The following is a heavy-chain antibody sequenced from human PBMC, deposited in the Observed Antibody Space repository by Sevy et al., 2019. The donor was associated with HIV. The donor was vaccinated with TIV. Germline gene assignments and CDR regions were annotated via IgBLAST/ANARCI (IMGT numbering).Heavy chain of an antibody. Sequence: GGSLRLSCAASGFTFSSYAMSWVRQAPGKGLEWVSAISGSGGSTYYAYSVKGRFTISRDNSKNTLYLQMNSLRAEDTAVYYCAKDWYYYDSSGYYPNWFDPWGQGTLVTVSS. CDR3: AKDWYYYDSSGYYPNWFDP. CDR2: ISGSGGST. J-gene: IGHJ5*02. CDR1: GFTFSSYA. V-gene: IGHV3-23*01. D-gene: IGHD3-22*01.